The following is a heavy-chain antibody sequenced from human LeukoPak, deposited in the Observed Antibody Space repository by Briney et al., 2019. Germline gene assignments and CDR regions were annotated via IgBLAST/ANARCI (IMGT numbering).Heavy chain of an antibody. CDR1: GFTFSSYG. CDR3: TPSLYDILTGSDY. D-gene: IGHD3-9*01. J-gene: IGHJ4*02. V-gene: IGHV3-73*01. CDR2: IRSKANSYAT. Sequence: PGGSLRLSCAASGFTFSSYGMHWVRQASGKGLEWVGRIRSKANSYATAYAASVKGRFTISRDDSKNTAYLQMNSLKTEDTAVYYCTPSLYDILTGSDYWGQGTLVTVS.